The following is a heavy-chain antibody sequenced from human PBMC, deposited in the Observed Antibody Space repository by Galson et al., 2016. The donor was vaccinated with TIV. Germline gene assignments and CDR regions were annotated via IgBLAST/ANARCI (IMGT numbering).Heavy chain of an antibody. CDR3: ARINVGDYGSESYYNLGNFDS. J-gene: IGHJ4*02. V-gene: IGHV2-70*17. D-gene: IGHD3-10*01. CDR1: GFPLNTTGMC. CDR2: IDRDDDK. Sequence: LVKPTQTLTLTCTFSGFPLNTTGMCVGWIRQPPGKALEWLARIDRDDDKFYSTFLKTRLTISKDTSKNQVVLTMTNMDPVDTATYYCARINVGDYGSESYYNLGNFDSWGQGTLVTVSS.